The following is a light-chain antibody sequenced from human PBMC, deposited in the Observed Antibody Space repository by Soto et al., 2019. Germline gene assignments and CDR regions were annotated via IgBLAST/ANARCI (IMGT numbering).Light chain of an antibody. CDR1: SSDIGGYTL. Sequence: QSALTQPASVSGSPGQSITISCTGSSSDIGGYTLVSWYQQHPGKAPKVMIYEVSRRPSGVSNRFSGSKSGNTASLTISGLQAEDEADDYCCSYAGRSTSVFGGGTKVTVL. CDR2: EVS. J-gene: IGLJ2*01. V-gene: IGLV2-23*02. CDR3: CSYAGRSTSV.